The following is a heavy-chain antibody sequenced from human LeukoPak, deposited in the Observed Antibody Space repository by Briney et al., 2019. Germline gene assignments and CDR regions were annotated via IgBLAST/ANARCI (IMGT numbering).Heavy chain of an antibody. Sequence: GGSLRLSCAASGFTFSSYGMPWVRQAPGKGLEWVAVISYDGSNKYYADSVKGRFTISRDNSKNTLYLQMNSLRAEDTAVYYCAKPDGGYGSYFDYWGQGTLVTVSS. CDR1: GFTFSSYG. CDR2: ISYDGSNK. V-gene: IGHV3-30*18. J-gene: IGHJ4*02. D-gene: IGHD4-17*01. CDR3: AKPDGGYGSYFDY.